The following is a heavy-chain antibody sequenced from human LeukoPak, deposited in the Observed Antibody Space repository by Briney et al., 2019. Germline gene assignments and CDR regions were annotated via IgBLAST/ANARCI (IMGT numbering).Heavy chain of an antibody. V-gene: IGHV3-23*01. CDR2: ISGSGGST. J-gene: IGHJ6*02. CDR3: ARGIAAAGIDYGMDV. CDR1: GFTFSSYA. Sequence: GGSLRLSCAASGFTFSSYAMSWVRQAPGKGLEWVSAISGSGGSTYHADSVKGRFTISRDNSKNTLYLQMNSLRAEDTAVYYCARGIAAAGIDYGMDVWGQGTTVTVSS. D-gene: IGHD6-13*01.